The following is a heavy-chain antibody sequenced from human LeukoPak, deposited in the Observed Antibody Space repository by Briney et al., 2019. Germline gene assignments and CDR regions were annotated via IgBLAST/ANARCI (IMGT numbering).Heavy chain of an antibody. CDR1: GYTLTELS. Sequence: ASVKVSCKVSGYTLTELSMHWVRQAPGKGLEWMGGFDPEDGETIYAQKFQCRVTMTEDTSTGTAYMELSSLRSEDTAVYYCATGYYDSSGYYVNWFDPWGQGTLVTVSS. J-gene: IGHJ5*02. CDR3: ATGYYDSSGYYVNWFDP. V-gene: IGHV1-24*01. CDR2: FDPEDGET. D-gene: IGHD3-22*01.